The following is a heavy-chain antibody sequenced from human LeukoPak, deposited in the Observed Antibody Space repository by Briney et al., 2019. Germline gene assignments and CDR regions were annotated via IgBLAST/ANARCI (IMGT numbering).Heavy chain of an antibody. CDR2: ISSSSSYI. CDR1: GFTFSSYS. Sequence: GGSLRLSCAASGFTFSSYSMNWVRQAPGKGLEWVSSISSSSSYIYYADSVKGRFTISRDYAKNSLYLQMNSLRAEDTAVYYCARCFIDVSYYYDSSGYYRGIDYWGQGTLVTVSS. D-gene: IGHD3-22*01. V-gene: IGHV3-21*01. J-gene: IGHJ4*02. CDR3: ARCFIDVSYYYDSSGYYRGIDY.